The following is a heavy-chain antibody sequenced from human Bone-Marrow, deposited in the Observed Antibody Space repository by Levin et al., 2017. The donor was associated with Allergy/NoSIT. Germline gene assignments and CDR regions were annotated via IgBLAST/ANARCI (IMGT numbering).Heavy chain of an antibody. Sequence: GGSLRLSCAASGFSFSSYGMHWVRQAPGKGLEWVAVIWYDGSNKYYADSVKGRFTISRDNSKNTMYLQMNSLRAEDTAVYYCARERGEAWFGELPAGLDYWGQGTLVTVSS. V-gene: IGHV3-33*01. CDR1: GFSFSSYG. D-gene: IGHD3-10*01. CDR3: ARERGEAWFGELPAGLDY. CDR2: IWYDGSNK. J-gene: IGHJ4*02.